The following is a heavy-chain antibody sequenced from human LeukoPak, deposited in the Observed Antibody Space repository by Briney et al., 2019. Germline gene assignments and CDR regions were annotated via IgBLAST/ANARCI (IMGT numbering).Heavy chain of an antibody. CDR2: INPNSGNT. V-gene: IGHV1-8*02. CDR1: GYTFTSYG. CDR3: VRGSSRYGGYD. J-gene: IGHJ4*02. Sequence: ASVKVSCKASGYTFTSYGISWVRQAPGQGLEWMGWINPNSGNTGYSQEFQGRVTMTRNTSISTAYMELSSLRSEDTAVYYCVRGSSRYGGYDWGQGTLVTVSS. D-gene: IGHD5-12*01.